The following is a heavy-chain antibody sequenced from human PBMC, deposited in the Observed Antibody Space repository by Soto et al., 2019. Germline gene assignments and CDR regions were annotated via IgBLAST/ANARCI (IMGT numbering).Heavy chain of an antibody. CDR2: ISAYNGNT. D-gene: IGHD6-13*01. CDR3: ARDLRYSSSWYVAFGY. CDR1: GYTFTSYG. V-gene: IGHV1-18*04. J-gene: IGHJ4*02. Sequence: QVQLVQSGAEVKKPGASVKVSCKASGYTFTSYGISWVRQAPGQGLAWMGWISAYNGNTNYAQKLQGRVTMNTDPSTSTAYMELRSLRSDDTAVYYWARDLRYSSSWYVAFGYWGQGTLVTVSS.